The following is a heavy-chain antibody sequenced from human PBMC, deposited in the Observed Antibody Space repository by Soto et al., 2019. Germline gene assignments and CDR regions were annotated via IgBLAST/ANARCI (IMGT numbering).Heavy chain of an antibody. J-gene: IGHJ4*02. CDR3: ARQASEGYSSSPCRY. V-gene: IGHV4-39*01. D-gene: IGHD5-12*01. CDR1: GGSITGGSYY. Sequence: QLQLQESGPGLVKPSETLSLTCTVSGGSITGGSYYWGWIRQPPGQGLQWIGSIYYSGSTYYNPSLKSRVTVSIDPSNNLFSLKLNSVTATDTAVYSCARQASEGYSSSPCRYWGQGTLVTVSS. CDR2: IYYSGST.